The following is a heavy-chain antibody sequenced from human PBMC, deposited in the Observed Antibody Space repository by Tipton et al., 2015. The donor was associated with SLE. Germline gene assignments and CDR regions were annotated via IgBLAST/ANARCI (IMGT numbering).Heavy chain of an antibody. CDR2: IYSSGTT. V-gene: IGHV4-61*02. D-gene: IGHD2-15*01. J-gene: IGHJ4*02. Sequence: TLSLTCTVSGDSITSGPYYWTCIRQPAGQGLEWIGRIYSSGTTNSYPSLKSRVTMSVDTSKNQFSLKLSSVTAADTAVYYCAREDVGYCNGGSCPYYFDYWGQGTMVTVSS. CDR3: AREDVGYCNGGSCPYYFDY. CDR1: GDSITSGPYY.